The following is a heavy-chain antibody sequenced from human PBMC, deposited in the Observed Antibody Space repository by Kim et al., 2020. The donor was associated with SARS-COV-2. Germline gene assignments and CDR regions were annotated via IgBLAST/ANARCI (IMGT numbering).Heavy chain of an antibody. D-gene: IGHD3-9*01. Sequence: SETLSLTCTVSGGSISSYYWSWIRQPPGKGLEWIGYIYYSGSTNYNPSLKSRVTISVDTSKNQFSLKLSSVTAADTAVYYCARAPWGYDIGDDAFDIWGQGTMVTVSS. CDR2: IYYSGST. CDR3: ARAPWGYDIGDDAFDI. V-gene: IGHV4-59*01. J-gene: IGHJ3*02. CDR1: GGSISSYY.